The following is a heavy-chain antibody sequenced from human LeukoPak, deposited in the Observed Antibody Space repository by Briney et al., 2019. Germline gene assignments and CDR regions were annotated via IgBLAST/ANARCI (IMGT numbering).Heavy chain of an antibody. D-gene: IGHD6-13*01. CDR2: ISGSGSVS. J-gene: IGHJ4*02. CDR1: GFTFSTHA. CDR3: ARVRLIVAAGTPDY. V-gene: IGHV3-48*04. Sequence: PGGSLRLSCAASGFTFSTHAMSWVRQAPGKGLEWISYISGSGSVSYYEDSVKGRFTTSRDNAKNSVHLQMNSLRVEDTAVYYCARVRLIVAAGTPDYWGQGTLVTVSS.